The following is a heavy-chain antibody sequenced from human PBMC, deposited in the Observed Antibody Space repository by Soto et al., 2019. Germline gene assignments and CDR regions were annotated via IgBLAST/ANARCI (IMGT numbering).Heavy chain of an antibody. CDR1: GYSISSGYY. CDR3: ARLVQPGSRFDP. V-gene: IGHV4-38-2*01. CDR2: IYHSGST. Sequence: ASETLSLTCAVSGYSISSGYYWGWIRQSPGKGLEWIGSIYHSGSTYYNPSLKSRLTMSVDTSKNHFSLRLTSVTAADTAVYYCARLVQPGSRFDPWGQGTLVTVSS. D-gene: IGHD1-1*01. J-gene: IGHJ5*02.